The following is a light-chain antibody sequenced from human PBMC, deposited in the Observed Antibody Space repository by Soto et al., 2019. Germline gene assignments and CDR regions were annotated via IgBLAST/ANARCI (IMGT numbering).Light chain of an antibody. V-gene: IGKV3-11*01. CDR2: DAS. J-gene: IGKJ5*01. CDR1: QSVSNY. Sequence: IVLTRSPATRSFSSRERATLSCRASQSVSNYLAWFQQKPGQAPRLLIYDASNRATGIPARFSGSGSGTDSTLTISSLEPEDFAIYYCQQRTNWPPAFGQGTRLEIK. CDR3: QQRTNWPPA.